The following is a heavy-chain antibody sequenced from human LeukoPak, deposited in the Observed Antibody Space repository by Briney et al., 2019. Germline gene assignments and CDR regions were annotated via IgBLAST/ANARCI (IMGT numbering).Heavy chain of an antibody. Sequence: SETLSLTCPVSGGSISNNYWNWVRLPPGKGLEWIGYIYYTGSTHYNPSLKSRVTISLDTSKSQFSLKLTSVTAADTAVYYCAKARDSNIWYPFAYWRQGTLVTVSS. V-gene: IGHV4-59*01. CDR3: AKARDSNIWYPFAY. D-gene: IGHD6-13*01. J-gene: IGHJ4*02. CDR1: GGSISNNY. CDR2: IYYTGST.